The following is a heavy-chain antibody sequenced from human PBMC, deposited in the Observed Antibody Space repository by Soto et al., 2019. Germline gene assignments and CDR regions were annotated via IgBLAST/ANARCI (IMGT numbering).Heavy chain of an antibody. CDR2: INAGNGNT. CDR1: GYTFTSYA. D-gene: IGHD2-15*01. J-gene: IGHJ5*02. V-gene: IGHV1-3*01. Sequence: ASVKVSCKASGYTFTSYAMHWVRQAPGQRLDWMGWINAGNGNTKYSQKFQGRVTITRDTSASTAYMELSSLRSEDTAVYYCARDLYDCSGGSCYSGWFDPWGQGTLVTVSS. CDR3: ARDLYDCSGGSCYSGWFDP.